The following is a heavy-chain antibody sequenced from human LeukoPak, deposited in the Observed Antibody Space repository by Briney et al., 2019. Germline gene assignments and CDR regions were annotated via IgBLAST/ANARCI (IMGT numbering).Heavy chain of an antibody. CDR1: GFTFSSYG. V-gene: IGHV3-23*01. CDR3: AKSPVSSCRGSFCYPFDY. Sequence: GGTLRLSCAASGFTFSSYGVSWVRQAPGKGLEWVSAISGSDDGTYYADSVKGRFTISRDNSRNTLYLQMNTLRAEDTAVYFCAKSPVSSCRGSFCYPFDYWGQGNLVTVSS. J-gene: IGHJ4*02. CDR2: ISGSDDGT. D-gene: IGHD2-15*01.